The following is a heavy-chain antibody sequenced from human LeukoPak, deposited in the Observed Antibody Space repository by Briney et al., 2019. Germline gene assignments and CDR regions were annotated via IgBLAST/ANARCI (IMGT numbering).Heavy chain of an antibody. Sequence: PGGSLRLSCAASGFTFNSYGMHWVRQAPGKGLEWVAVISYDGSNRYYADSVKGRFTISRDNSKNTLYLQMNSLRAEDTAVYYCAKLTTWNTHYPIDYWGQGTLVTVSS. J-gene: IGHJ4*02. CDR2: ISYDGSNR. CDR3: AKLTTWNTHYPIDY. D-gene: IGHD4-17*01. V-gene: IGHV3-30*18. CDR1: GFTFNSYG.